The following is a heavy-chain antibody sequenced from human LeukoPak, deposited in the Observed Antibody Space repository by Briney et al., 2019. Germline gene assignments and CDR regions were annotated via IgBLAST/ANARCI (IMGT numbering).Heavy chain of an antibody. D-gene: IGHD6-19*01. CDR3: ARQVVAVAGTGYFGY. V-gene: IGHV4-59*08. CDR1: GGSISGYY. Sequence: PSETLSLTCTVSGGSISGYYWSWIRQPPGKGLEWIGYIYYSGSTNYNPSLKSRVTISVDTSENQLSLRLDSVTAADTAVYFCARQVVAVAGTGYFGYWGQGTLVTVSS. CDR2: IYYSGST. J-gene: IGHJ4*02.